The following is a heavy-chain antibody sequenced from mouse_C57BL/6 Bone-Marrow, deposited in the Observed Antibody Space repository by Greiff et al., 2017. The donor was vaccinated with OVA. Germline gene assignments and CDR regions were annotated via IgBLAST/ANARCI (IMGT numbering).Heavy chain of an antibody. CDR1: GYTFTSYW. D-gene: IGHD2-4*01. V-gene: IGHV1-50*01. CDR3: ARDLYDYNY. CDR2: IDPSDSYT. Sequence: VQLQQPGAELVKPGASVKLSCKASGYTFTSYWMQWVKQRPGQGLEWIGEIDPSDSYTNYNQKFKGKATLTVDTSSSTAYMQLSSLTSEDSAVYYCARDLYDYNYWGKGTTLTVSS. J-gene: IGHJ2*01.